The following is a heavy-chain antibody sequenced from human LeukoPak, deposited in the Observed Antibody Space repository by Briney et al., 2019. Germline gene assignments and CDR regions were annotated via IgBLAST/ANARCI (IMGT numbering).Heavy chain of an antibody. CDR3: GRLSGTYGTTSRVLDY. CDR2: ISGSGDDT. CDR1: GFTFTTYA. J-gene: IGHJ4*02. D-gene: IGHD1-1*01. V-gene: IGHV3-23*01. Sequence: GGSLRLSCAASGFTFTTYAMTWVRQAPGKRLEWVSAISGSGDDTYYADSVRGRFTISRDNSENTLSLQVNSLRAEDTAVYYCGRLSGTYGTTSRVLDYWGQGTLVTVSS.